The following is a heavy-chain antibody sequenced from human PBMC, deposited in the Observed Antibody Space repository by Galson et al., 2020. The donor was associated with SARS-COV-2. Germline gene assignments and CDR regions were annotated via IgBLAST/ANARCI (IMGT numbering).Heavy chain of an antibody. J-gene: IGHJ6*02. CDR3: TTDHPHLWSGYLDGMDV. CDR2: IKSKTDGGTT. V-gene: IGHV3-15*07. Sequence: GGSLRLSCAAPGFTFSNAWMNWVRQAPGKGLEWVGRIKSKTDGGTTDYAAPVKGRFTISRDDSKNTLYLQMNSLKTEDTAVYYCTTDHPHLWSGYLDGMDVWGQGTTVTVSS. D-gene: IGHD3-3*01. CDR1: GFTFSNAW.